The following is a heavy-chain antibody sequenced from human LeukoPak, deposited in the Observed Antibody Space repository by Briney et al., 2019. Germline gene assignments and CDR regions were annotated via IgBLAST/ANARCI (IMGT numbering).Heavy chain of an antibody. CDR1: GGSFSGYY. CDR3: ARAERITMVRGVAHFDY. CDR2: INHSGST. J-gene: IGHJ4*02. Sequence: MTPETLSLTCAVYGGSFSGYYWIWIRQPPGKGLEWIGEINHSGSTNYNPSLKSRVTISVDTSKNQFSLKLSSVTAADTAVYYCARAERITMVRGVAHFDYWGQGTLVTVSS. D-gene: IGHD3-10*01. V-gene: IGHV4-34*01.